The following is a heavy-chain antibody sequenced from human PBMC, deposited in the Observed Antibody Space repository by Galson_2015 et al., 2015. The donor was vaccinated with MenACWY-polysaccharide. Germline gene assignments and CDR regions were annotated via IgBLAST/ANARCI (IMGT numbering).Heavy chain of an antibody. CDR2: ITGGNGDT. V-gene: IGHV1-3*01. CDR1: GYTFSRYP. J-gene: IGHJ4*02. Sequence: SVKVSCKASGYTFSRYPIHWVRQAPGQRFEWMGWITGGNGDTKYSEKLQGGVSITKDTSANTVYMELSSLTYEDTAVVYCARHVIGGGYFDYWGQGTLVTVSS. D-gene: IGHD2/OR15-2a*01. CDR3: ARHVIGGGYFDY.